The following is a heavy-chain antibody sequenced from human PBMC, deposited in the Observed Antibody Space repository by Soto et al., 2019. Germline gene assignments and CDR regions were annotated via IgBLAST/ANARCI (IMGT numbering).Heavy chain of an antibody. Sequence: GESLKISCKGSGYSFTSYWIGWVRQMPGKGLEWMGMIYPGDSNTRYSPSLQGQVTISVDKSISTAYLQWSSLKATDTAMYYCARHAYDFWSGHPNPRYYYGMDVWGQGTTVTVSS. V-gene: IGHV5-51*01. CDR2: IYPGDSNT. J-gene: IGHJ6*02. CDR3: ARHAYDFWSGHPNPRYYYGMDV. D-gene: IGHD3-3*01. CDR1: GYSFTSYW.